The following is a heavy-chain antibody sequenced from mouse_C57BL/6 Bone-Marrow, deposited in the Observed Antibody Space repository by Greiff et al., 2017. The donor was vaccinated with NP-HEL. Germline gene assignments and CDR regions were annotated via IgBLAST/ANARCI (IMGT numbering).Heavy chain of an antibody. V-gene: IGHV1-81*01. CDR2: IYPRSGNT. CDR3: ARMGHLYYGSTYWYFDV. Sequence: QVQLQQSGAELARPGASVKLSCKASGYTFTSYGISWVKQRTGQGLEWIGEIYPRSGNTYYNEKFKGKATLTADKSSSTAYMELRSLTSEDSAVYFCARMGHLYYGSTYWYFDVWGTGTTVTVSS. J-gene: IGHJ1*03. D-gene: IGHD1-1*01. CDR1: GYTFTSYG.